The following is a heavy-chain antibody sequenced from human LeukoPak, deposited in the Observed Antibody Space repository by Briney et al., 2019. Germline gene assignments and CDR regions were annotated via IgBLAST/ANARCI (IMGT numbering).Heavy chain of an antibody. CDR2: ISGSGGST. V-gene: IGHV3-23*01. CDR1: GFTFSSYA. Sequence: PGGSLRLSCAASGFTFSSYAMSWLRQAPGKGLEWVSAISGSGGSTYYADSVKGRFTISRDNSKNTLYLQMNSLRAEDTAVYYCAKSKSIHDYVGEAFDIWGQGTMVTVSS. CDR3: AKSKSIHDYVGEAFDI. D-gene: IGHD3-16*01. J-gene: IGHJ3*02.